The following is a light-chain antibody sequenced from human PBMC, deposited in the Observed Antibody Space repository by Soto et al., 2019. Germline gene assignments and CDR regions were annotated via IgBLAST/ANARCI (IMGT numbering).Light chain of an antibody. CDR2: AAS. V-gene: IGKV1-8*01. J-gene: IGKJ1*01. Sequence: AIRMTQSPSSFSASTGDRVTITCRASQGISSYLAWYQQKPGKAPKLLINAASSLQSGVPSRFSGSRSGTDFTLTISSLQPEDFATYYCQQTNNFPRTFGQGTKVDIK. CDR3: QQTNNFPRT. CDR1: QGISSY.